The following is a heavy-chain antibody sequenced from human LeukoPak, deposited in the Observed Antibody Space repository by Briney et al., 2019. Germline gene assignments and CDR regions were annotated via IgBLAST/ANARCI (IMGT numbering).Heavy chain of an antibody. D-gene: IGHD6-13*01. V-gene: IGHV3-23*01. CDR3: AKVGGTGNWYGSSWPFDY. CDR1: GFTFSSYA. J-gene: IGHJ4*02. Sequence: PGGSLRLSCAASGFTFSSYAMSWVRQAPGKGLEWVSAISGSGGSTYYADSVKGRFTNSRDHAKNTVYLQMNSLRAEDTAIYYCAKVGGTGNWYGSSWPFDYWGQGTLVTVSS. CDR2: ISGSGGST.